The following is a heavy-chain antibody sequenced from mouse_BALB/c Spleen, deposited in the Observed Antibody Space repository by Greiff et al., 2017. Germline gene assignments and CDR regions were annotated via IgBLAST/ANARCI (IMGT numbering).Heavy chain of an antibody. CDR2: IYPGDGDT. CDR3: AREGTAYYYAMDY. CDR1: GYAFSSYW. J-gene: IGHJ4*01. D-gene: IGHD1-2*01. Sequence: VKLMESGAELVRPGSSVKISCKASGYAFSSYWMNWVKQRPRQGLEWIGQIYPGDGDTNYNGKFKGKATLTADKSSSTAYMQLSSLTSEDSAVYFCAREGTAYYYAMDYWGQGTSVTVSS. V-gene: IGHV1-80*01.